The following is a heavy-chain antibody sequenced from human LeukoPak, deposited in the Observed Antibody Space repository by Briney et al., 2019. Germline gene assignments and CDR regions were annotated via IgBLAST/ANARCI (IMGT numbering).Heavy chain of an antibody. CDR3: ARNPPHTSMVLQSDN. J-gene: IGHJ4*02. CDR1: GYIFISYG. Sequence: ASVKVSCKASGYIFISYGITWVRQAPGQGLEWLASISVYNGKTNYARKFQGRVTMTTDTSTSTAYMELTSLRSDDTAVYYCARNPPHTSMVLQSDNWGQGTLVTVSS. CDR2: ISVYNGKT. D-gene: IGHD5-18*01. V-gene: IGHV1-18*01.